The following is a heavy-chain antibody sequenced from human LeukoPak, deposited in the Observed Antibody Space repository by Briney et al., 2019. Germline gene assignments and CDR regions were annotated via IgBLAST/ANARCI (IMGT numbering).Heavy chain of an antibody. J-gene: IGHJ4*02. Sequence: PSETLSLTCAVYGGSFSGDYWSWIRQPPGKGLEWIGEINHSGSTNYNPSLKSRVTISVDTSKNQFSLKLSSVTAADTAVYYCARGSIAEPVDYWGQGTLVTVSS. V-gene: IGHV4-34*01. CDR2: INHSGST. CDR1: GGSFSGDY. CDR3: ARGSIAEPVDY. D-gene: IGHD6-6*01.